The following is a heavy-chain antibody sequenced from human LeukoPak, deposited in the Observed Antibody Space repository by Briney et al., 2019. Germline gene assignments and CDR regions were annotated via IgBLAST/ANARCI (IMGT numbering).Heavy chain of an antibody. V-gene: IGHV3-53*01. CDR3: ATAVAGPPFYY. Sequence: GGSLRLSCAASGFTVSTNYMSWVRPAPGKGVEWVSVIYSADSTYYADSVKGRFTISRDNSKNTLYLQMNSLRAEDTAVYYCATAVAGPPFYYWGQGTLVTVSS. CDR2: IYSADST. CDR1: GFTVSTNY. D-gene: IGHD6-19*01. J-gene: IGHJ4*02.